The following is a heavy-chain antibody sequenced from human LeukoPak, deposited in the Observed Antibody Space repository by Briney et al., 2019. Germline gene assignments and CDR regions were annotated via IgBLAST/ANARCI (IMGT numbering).Heavy chain of an antibody. CDR3: AKAGKMVRGVIGWFDP. D-gene: IGHD3-10*01. CDR1: GFTFSSYA. J-gene: IGHJ5*02. Sequence: PGGSLRLSCAASGFTFSSYAMSWVRQAPGKGLEWVSAISGSGGSTYYADSVKGQFTISRDNSKNTLYLHMNSLRAEDTAVYYCAKAGKMVRGVIGWFDPRGQGTLVTVSS. V-gene: IGHV3-23*01. CDR2: ISGSGGST.